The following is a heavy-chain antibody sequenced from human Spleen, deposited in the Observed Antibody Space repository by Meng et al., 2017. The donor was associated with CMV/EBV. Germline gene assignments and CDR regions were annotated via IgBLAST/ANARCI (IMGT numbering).Heavy chain of an antibody. CDR2: IRSKANSYAT. CDR1: GFTFSGSA. D-gene: IGHD1-26*01. CDR3: TRHAGVGANYGMDV. Sequence: GESLKISCAASGFTFSGSAIHWVRQASGKGLEWVGRIRSKANSYATAYAASVKGRFTISRDDSKNTAYLQMNSLKTEDTAVYYCTRHAGVGANYGMDVWGQGTTVTVSS. J-gene: IGHJ6*02. V-gene: IGHV3-73*01.